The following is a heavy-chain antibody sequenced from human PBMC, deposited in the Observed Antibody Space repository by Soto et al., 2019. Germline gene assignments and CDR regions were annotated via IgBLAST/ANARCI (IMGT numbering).Heavy chain of an antibody. CDR1: GVSVSSGYHY. Sequence: QVLLEESGPGLVKPSQTLSLTCTVSGVSVSSGYHYWSWIRQPPGKGLEWIGYVYYSGSTYYNPSLGSRVTISIDTSKNQFSLKLNPVTASDAAVYFCATESSGSSPLHFDFWGQGALVSVSS. D-gene: IGHD3-22*01. J-gene: IGHJ4*02. CDR2: VYYSGST. CDR3: ATESSGSSPLHFDF. V-gene: IGHV4-30-4*01.